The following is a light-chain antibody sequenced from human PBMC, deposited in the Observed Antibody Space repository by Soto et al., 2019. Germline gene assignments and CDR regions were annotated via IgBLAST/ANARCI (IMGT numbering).Light chain of an antibody. J-gene: IGKJ5*01. CDR1: QGISNY. V-gene: IGKV1-27*01. CDR3: HKYTGVHT. Sequence: DIQMTQSPSSLSASVGDRVTITCRESQGISNYLAWYQQKPGKVPKLLIYAASRLKSGVPSRSSGSASGTDFTFTISSLKPEHVETYYCHKYTGVHTFGQGTRLVIK. CDR2: AAS.